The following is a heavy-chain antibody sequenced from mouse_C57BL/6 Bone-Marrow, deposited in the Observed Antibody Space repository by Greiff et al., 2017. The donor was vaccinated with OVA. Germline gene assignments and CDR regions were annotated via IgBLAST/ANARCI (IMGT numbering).Heavy chain of an antibody. CDR3: ASHYYGVAPGFFDY. V-gene: IGHV1-69*01. J-gene: IGHJ2*01. CDR2: IDPSDSYT. CDR1: GYTFTSYW. D-gene: IGHD1-2*01. Sequence: VQLQQSGAELVMPGASVKLSCKASGYTFTSYWMHWVKQRPGQGLEWIGEIDPSDSYTNYNQKFKGKSTLTVDKSSSTAYMQLSSLTSEDSAVYYCASHYYGVAPGFFDYWGQGTTLTVSS.